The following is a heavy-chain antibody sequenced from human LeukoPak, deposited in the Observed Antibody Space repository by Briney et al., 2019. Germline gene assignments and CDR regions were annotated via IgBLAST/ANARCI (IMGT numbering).Heavy chain of an antibody. Sequence: PGGSLRLSCAASGFTFSSYWMSWVSQAPGKGLEWVANIKQDGSEKYYVDSVKGRFTISRDNAKNSLYLQMNSLRAEDTAVYNCARDYGDYDGLDAFDIWGQGTMVTVSS. J-gene: IGHJ3*02. CDR2: IKQDGSEK. CDR1: GFTFSSYW. D-gene: IGHD4-17*01. V-gene: IGHV3-7*01. CDR3: ARDYGDYDGLDAFDI.